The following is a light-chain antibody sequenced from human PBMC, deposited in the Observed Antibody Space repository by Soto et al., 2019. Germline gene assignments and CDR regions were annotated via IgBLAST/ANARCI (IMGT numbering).Light chain of an antibody. Sequence: QSVLTQPPSVSEAPRQKVSISGSGSSSNIGRNAVNWYQQFPGKAPRLLVYYDDLLPSGVSDRFSGSRSGTSASLAISGLQSEDEADYYCATWDDSLNGWVFGGGTKLTVL. CDR3: ATWDDSLNGWV. V-gene: IGLV1-36*01. J-gene: IGLJ3*02. CDR2: YDD. CDR1: SSNIGRNA.